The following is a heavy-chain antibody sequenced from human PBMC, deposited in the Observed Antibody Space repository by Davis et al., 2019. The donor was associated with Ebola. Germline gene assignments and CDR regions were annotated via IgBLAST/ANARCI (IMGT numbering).Heavy chain of an antibody. V-gene: IGHV1-69*13. Sequence: SVKVSCKASGGTFSSYAISWVRQAPGQGLEWMGGIIPIFGTANYAQKFQGRVTITADESTSTAYMELRSLRSDDTAVYYCAREHSSGWYLWHWGQGTLVTVSS. CDR1: GGTFSSYA. CDR2: IIPIFGTA. CDR3: AREHSSGWYLWH. D-gene: IGHD6-19*01. J-gene: IGHJ1*01.